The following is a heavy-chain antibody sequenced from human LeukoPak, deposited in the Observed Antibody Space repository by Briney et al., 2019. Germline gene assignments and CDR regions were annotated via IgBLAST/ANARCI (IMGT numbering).Heavy chain of an antibody. D-gene: IGHD6-19*01. CDR2: ISWNSGTI. Sequence: GGSLRLSCAGSGFIFNNYAMHWVRQPPGKGLEWVSGISWNSGTIDHADSVRGRFTISRDNAKNSLYLQMDSLRVEDTAFYYCAKDNRRHYTSGPNPDSLHWGQGALVTVSS. CDR3: AKDNRRHYTSGPNPDSLH. CDR1: GFIFNNYA. V-gene: IGHV3-9*01. J-gene: IGHJ4*02.